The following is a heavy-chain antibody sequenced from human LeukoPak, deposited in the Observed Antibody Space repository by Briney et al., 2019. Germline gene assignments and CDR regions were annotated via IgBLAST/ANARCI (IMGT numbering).Heavy chain of an antibody. CDR3: ATSSDWRFDY. V-gene: IGHV3-11*06. Sequence: KSGGSLRLSCAASGFTFSDYYMSWIRQAPGKGLEWLSNINRSGTSTNYADSVKGRFTISRDNAKNSLYLQMNSLRAEDTAVYYCATSSDWRFDYWGQGTLVTVSS. CDR1: GFTFSDYY. J-gene: IGHJ4*02. CDR2: INRSGTST. D-gene: IGHD6-19*01.